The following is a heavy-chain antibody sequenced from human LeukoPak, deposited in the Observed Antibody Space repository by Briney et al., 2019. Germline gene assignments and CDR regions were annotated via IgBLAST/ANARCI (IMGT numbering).Heavy chain of an antibody. D-gene: IGHD5-12*01. J-gene: IGHJ4*02. CDR1: GGSFSGYY. Sequence: SETLSLTCAVYGGSFSGYYWSWIRQPPGKGLEWIGEINHSGSTNYNPSLKSRVTISVDTSKNRFSLKLSSVTAADTAVYYCARGLSSGYDDYWGQGTLVTVSS. CDR3: ARGLSSGYDDY. V-gene: IGHV4-34*01. CDR2: INHSGST.